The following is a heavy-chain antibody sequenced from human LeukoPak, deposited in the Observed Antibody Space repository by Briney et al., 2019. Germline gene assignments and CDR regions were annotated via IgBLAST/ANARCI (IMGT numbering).Heavy chain of an antibody. J-gene: IGHJ6*02. D-gene: IGHD5-24*01. CDR1: GFTVSSNY. CDR3: AREMVEMATFHYYYGMDV. Sequence: GESLRLSCAASGFTVSSNYLSWVRQAPGKGLEWVSVIYSGGSTYYADSVKGRFTISRDNSKNTLYLQMNSLRAEDTAVYYCAREMVEMATFHYYYGMDVWGQGTTVTVSS. CDR2: IYSGGST. V-gene: IGHV3-66*02.